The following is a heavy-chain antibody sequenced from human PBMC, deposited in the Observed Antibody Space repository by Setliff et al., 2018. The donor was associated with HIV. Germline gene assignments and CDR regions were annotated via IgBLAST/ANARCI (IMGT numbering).Heavy chain of an antibody. CDR2: INQDGREK. Sequence: PGGSLRLFCEASGFTFSKYWMSWVRQAPGKGLEWVANINQDGREKYYVDSLKGRLTISRDNAKNSLYLQMNSLRVEDTAVYYCARELHWNDGVDQWGQGTLVTVSS. CDR1: GFTFSKYW. D-gene: IGHD1-1*01. CDR3: ARELHWNDGVDQ. V-gene: IGHV3-7*03. J-gene: IGHJ4*02.